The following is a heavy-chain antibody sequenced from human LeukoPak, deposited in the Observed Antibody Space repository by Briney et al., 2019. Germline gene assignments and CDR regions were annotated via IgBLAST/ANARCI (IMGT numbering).Heavy chain of an antibody. J-gene: IGHJ4*02. CDR3: ARDHHPFTA. CDR2: IKEDGSEK. CDR1: GCTISIYW. D-gene: IGHD5-18*01. V-gene: IGHV3-7*04. Sequence: GGSLRLSCAASGCTISIYWMSWVCQAPGKGLEWVANIKEDGSEKNYVDSVKGRFTISRDNAKNSLYLQMNSLRAEDTAVYYYARDHHPFTAWGQGTLVTVSS.